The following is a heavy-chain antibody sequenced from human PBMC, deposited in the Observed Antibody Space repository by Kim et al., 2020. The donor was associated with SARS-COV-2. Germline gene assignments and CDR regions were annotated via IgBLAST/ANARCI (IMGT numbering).Heavy chain of an antibody. J-gene: IGHJ6*02. CDR2: IIPIFGTA. V-gene: IGHV1-69*13. CDR1: GGTFSSYA. Sequence: SVKVSCKASGGTFSSYAISWVRQAPGQGLEWMGGIIPIFGTANYAQKFQGRVTITADESTSTAYMELSSLRSEDTAVYYCARVRGSDYDSSGFYYYYGMDVCGQGTTVTVSS. CDR3: ARVRGSDYDSSGFYYYYGMDV. D-gene: IGHD3-22*01.